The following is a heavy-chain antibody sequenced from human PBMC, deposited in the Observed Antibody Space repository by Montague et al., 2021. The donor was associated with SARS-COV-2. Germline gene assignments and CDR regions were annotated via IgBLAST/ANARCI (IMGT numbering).Heavy chain of an antibody. D-gene: IGHD2-21*02. Sequence: SETLSLTCAVYGGSFSGYYWSWIRQPPGKGLEWIGEINQSGSTNXKPSLKSRVTISVDTSKNQFSLKLSSVTAADTAVYYCARGSWHIVVVTAIRDGYYGMDVWGQGTTVTVSS. J-gene: IGHJ6*02. V-gene: IGHV4-34*01. CDR2: INQSGST. CDR1: GGSFSGYY. CDR3: ARGSWHIVVVTAIRDGYYGMDV.